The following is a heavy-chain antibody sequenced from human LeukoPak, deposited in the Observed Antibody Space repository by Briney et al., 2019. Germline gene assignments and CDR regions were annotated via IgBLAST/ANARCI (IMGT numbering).Heavy chain of an antibody. J-gene: IGHJ4*02. D-gene: IGHD3-10*01. CDR1: GFTFANYW. V-gene: IGHV5-51*01. Sequence: GESLKISCKGSGFTFANYWIGWVRQMPARGLEWMAILNPGDSNIIYSPSFRGQVTISVDKSIRTAYLQWSSLKASDTAMYYCARPGKAGSYYKYYFEYWGQGTLVTVSS. CDR2: LNPGDSNI. CDR3: ARPGKAGSYYKYYFEY.